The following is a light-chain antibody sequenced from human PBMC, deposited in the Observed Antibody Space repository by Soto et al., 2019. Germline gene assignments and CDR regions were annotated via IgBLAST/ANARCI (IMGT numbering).Light chain of an antibody. J-gene: IGKJ2*01. CDR3: QQYGSSPNT. V-gene: IGKV3-20*01. CDR2: GAS. Sequence: EIVLTQSPGTLSLSPGERATLSCRASQSVGSSYLAWYQQKPGQAPRLLIYGASSRATGLPDRFRGSGSGTDFTLTISRLEPEDFAVYYCQQYGSSPNTFGQGTKLEIK. CDR1: QSVGSSY.